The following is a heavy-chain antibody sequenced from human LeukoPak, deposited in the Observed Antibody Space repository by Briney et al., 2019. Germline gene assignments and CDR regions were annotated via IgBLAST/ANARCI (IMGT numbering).Heavy chain of an antibody. CDR1: GFTFNNYG. J-gene: IGHJ4*02. Sequence: PGGSLRLSCAASGFTFNNYGMSWVRQAPGKGLEWVSAITGGGGGTYYADSVKGRFTISRDNAKNSLYLQMNSPRAEDTAVYYCARDGNYGDYLDYWGQGTLVTVSS. D-gene: IGHD4-17*01. V-gene: IGHV3-23*01. CDR3: ARDGNYGDYLDY. CDR2: ITGGGGGT.